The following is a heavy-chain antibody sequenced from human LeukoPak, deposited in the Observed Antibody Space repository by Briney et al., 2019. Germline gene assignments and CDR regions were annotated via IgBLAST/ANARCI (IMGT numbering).Heavy chain of an antibody. CDR1: GYSISSGYY. J-gene: IGHJ6*03. V-gene: IGHV4-38-2*02. D-gene: IGHD6-13*01. CDR2: INHSGST. CDR3: ARVIAAATYYYYYYMDV. Sequence: PSETLSLTCTVSGYSISSGYYWGWIRQPPGKGLEWIGEINHSGSTNYNPSLKSRVTISVDTSKNQFSLKLSSVTAADTAVYYCARVIAAATYYYYYYMDVWGKGTTVTVSS.